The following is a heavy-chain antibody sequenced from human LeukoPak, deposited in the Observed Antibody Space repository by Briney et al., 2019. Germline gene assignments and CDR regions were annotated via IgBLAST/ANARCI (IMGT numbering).Heavy chain of an antibody. CDR2: ISGSSGTI. Sequence: GGSLRLSCAASGFTYSTYSMNWVRQAPGKGLEWVSYISGSSGTIYYADSVKGRFTISRDNAKNSLYLQMNSLRAEDTAVYYCARRSEFGDLYYMDVWGKGTTVTVSS. CDR1: GFTYSTYS. D-gene: IGHD3-16*01. J-gene: IGHJ6*03. V-gene: IGHV3-48*01. CDR3: ARRSEFGDLYYMDV.